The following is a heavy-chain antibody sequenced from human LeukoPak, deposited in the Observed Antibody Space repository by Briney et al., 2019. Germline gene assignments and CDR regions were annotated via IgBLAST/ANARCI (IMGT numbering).Heavy chain of an antibody. CDR1: GYSFTSYW. J-gene: IGHJ4*02. CDR3: ARPAYSNGSNFDY. CDR2: IYPGDSDT. V-gene: IGHV5-51*01. D-gene: IGHD6-19*01. Sequence: GESLKISCKGSGYSFTSYWIGWVRQVPGEGLEWMGIIYPGDSDTRYSPSFQGQVTISADKSISTAYLQWSSLKASDTAMYYCARPAYSNGSNFDYWGQGTLVTVSS.